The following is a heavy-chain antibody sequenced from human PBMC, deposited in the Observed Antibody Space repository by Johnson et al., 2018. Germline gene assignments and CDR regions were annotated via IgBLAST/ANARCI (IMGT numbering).Heavy chain of an antibody. CDR1: GFTFSSYW. V-gene: IGHV3-74*01. D-gene: IGHD6-19*01. J-gene: IGHJ3*02. Sequence: VQLQESGGGLVQPGGSLRLSCAASGFTFSSYWMHWVRQAPGKGLVWVSRINSDGSSTSYADSVKGRFTISRDNAKNTLYLQMNSLSAEDTAVYYCARVGAAVEGAFDIWGQGTMVTVSS. CDR2: INSDGSST. CDR3: ARVGAAVEGAFDI.